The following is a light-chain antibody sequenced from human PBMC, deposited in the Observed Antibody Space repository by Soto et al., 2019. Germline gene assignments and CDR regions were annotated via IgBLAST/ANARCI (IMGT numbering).Light chain of an antibody. CDR3: HQRNNSHT. V-gene: IGKV3-11*01. CDR2: DTS. Sequence: EIVLTQSPATLSLSPGERATLSCRASQSVNNYLAWYQQKPGQAPRPLIYDTSNRATGIPARFSGSGSGTAFTLTISRLEAEAFADYYWHQRNNSHTFGGGTRLEIK. J-gene: IGKJ4*01. CDR1: QSVNNY.